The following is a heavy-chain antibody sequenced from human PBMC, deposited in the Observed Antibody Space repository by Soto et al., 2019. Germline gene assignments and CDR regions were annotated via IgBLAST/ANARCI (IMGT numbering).Heavy chain of an antibody. V-gene: IGHV3-30-3*01. CDR2: ISYDGSNK. D-gene: IGHD5-18*01. J-gene: IGHJ6*02. CDR3: ARDTAFGYSFHYYYYYGMDV. CDR1: GFTFSSYA. Sequence: QVQLVESGGGVVQPGRSLRLSCAASGFTFSSYAMHWVRQAPGKGLEWGAVISYDGSNKYYADSVKGRFTISRENSTNTLYLQMNSLRAEDTAVYYCARDTAFGYSFHYYYYYGMDVWGQGTTVTVSS.